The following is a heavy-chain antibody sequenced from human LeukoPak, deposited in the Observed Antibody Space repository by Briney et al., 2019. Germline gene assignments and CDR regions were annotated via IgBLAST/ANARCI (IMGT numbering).Heavy chain of an antibody. Sequence: GGSLRLSCAASGFTFSDYYMSWIRQAPGKGLEWVSYISSSSDYTNYADSVKGRFTISRDNAKNSLYLQMNSLRAEDTAVYYCASPAGGTNSDVWGQGTLVTVSS. J-gene: IGHJ4*02. V-gene: IGHV3-11*03. CDR3: ASPAGGTNSDV. D-gene: IGHD6-13*01. CDR2: ISSSSDYT. CDR1: GFTFSDYY.